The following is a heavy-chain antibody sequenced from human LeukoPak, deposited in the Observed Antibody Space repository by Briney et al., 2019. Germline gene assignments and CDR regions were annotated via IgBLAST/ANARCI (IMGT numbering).Heavy chain of an antibody. V-gene: IGHV4-38-2*02. Sequence: SETLSLTCTVSGGSISSYYWGWIRQPPGKGLEWIGSIYHSGSTYYNPSLKSRVTISVDTSKNQFSLKLSSVTAADTAVYYCASYIAAATGYWGQGTLVTVSS. CDR3: ASYIAAATGY. CDR1: GGSISSYY. J-gene: IGHJ4*02. D-gene: IGHD6-13*01. CDR2: IYHSGST.